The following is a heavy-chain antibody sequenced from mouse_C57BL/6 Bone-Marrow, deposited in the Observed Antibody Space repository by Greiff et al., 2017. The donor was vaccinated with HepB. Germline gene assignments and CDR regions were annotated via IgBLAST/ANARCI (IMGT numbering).Heavy chain of an antibody. CDR2: INPNNGGT. Sequence: EVQLQQSGPELVKPGASVKIPCKASGYTFTDYNMDWVKQSHGKSLEWIGDINPNNGGTIYNQKFKGKATLTVDKSSSTAYMELRSLTSEDTAVYYWARKTTVVATPHWYFDVWGTGTTVTVSS. D-gene: IGHD1-1*01. CDR3: ARKTTVVATPHWYFDV. J-gene: IGHJ1*03. V-gene: IGHV1-18*01. CDR1: GYTFTDYN.